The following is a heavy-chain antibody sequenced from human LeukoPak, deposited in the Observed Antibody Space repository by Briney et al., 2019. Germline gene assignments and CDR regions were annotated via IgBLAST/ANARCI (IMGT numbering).Heavy chain of an antibody. CDR2: IYYSGST. Sequence: SETLSLTCTVSGGSISSYYWSWIRQPPGKGLEWIGYIYYSGSTNYNPSLKSRVTISVDTSKNQFSLKLSSVTAADTAVYYCASGRAGDFDYWGQGTLVTVSS. CDR1: GGSISSYY. J-gene: IGHJ4*02. V-gene: IGHV4-59*01. CDR3: ASGRAGDFDY. D-gene: IGHD6-13*01.